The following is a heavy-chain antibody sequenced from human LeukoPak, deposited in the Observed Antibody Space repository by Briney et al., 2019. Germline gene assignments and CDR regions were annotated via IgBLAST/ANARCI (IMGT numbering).Heavy chain of an antibody. Sequence: PGGSLRLSCAASGFTVSSNDMSWVRQAPGKGLEWVAVISYDGSNKYYADSVKGRFTISRDNSKNTLYLQMNSLRAEDTAVYYCAKGGPTGSNYFDFRGQGTLVTVSS. V-gene: IGHV3-30*18. CDR2: ISYDGSNK. J-gene: IGHJ4*02. D-gene: IGHD1-26*01. CDR3: AKGGPTGSNYFDF. CDR1: GFTVSSND.